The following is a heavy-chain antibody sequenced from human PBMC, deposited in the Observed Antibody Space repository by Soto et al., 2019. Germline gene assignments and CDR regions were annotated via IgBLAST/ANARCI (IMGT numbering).Heavy chain of an antibody. CDR3: ARDAMYYDFWSGYYGAFAI. Sequence: QVQLVQSGAEVKKPGSSVKVSCKASGGTFSSYTISWVRQAPGQGLEWMGRIIPILGIANYAQKFQGRVTITADKSTSTAYMELSSLRSEDTAVYYCARDAMYYDFWSGYYGAFAIWGQGTMVTVSS. J-gene: IGHJ3*02. CDR2: IIPILGIA. CDR1: GGTFSSYT. D-gene: IGHD3-3*01. V-gene: IGHV1-69*08.